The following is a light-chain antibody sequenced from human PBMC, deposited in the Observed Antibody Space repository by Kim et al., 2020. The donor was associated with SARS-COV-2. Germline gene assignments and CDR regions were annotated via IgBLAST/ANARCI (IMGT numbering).Light chain of an antibody. CDR2: EGS. J-gene: IGLJ3*02. CDR1: SSDVGSYNL. CDR3: CSYAGSSTGV. Sequence: SVLTQPASVSGSPGQSITISCTGTSSDVGSYNLVSWYQQHPGKAPKLMIYEGSKRPSGVSNRFSGSKSGNTASLTISGLQAEDEADYYCCSYAGSSTGVFGGGTQLTVL. V-gene: IGLV2-23*01.